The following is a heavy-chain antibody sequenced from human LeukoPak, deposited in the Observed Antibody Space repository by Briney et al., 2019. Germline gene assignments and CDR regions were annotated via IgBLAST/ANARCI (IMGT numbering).Heavy chain of an antibody. CDR3: ARGNLGSYGPGSSGYYWENYFDY. CDR2: ISYDGSNK. V-gene: IGHV3-30*04. CDR1: GFTFSSYA. J-gene: IGHJ4*02. D-gene: IGHD3-22*01. Sequence: PGGSLRLSCAASGFTFSSYAMSWVRQAPGKGLEWVAVISYDGSNKYYADSVKGRFTISRDNSKNTLYLQMNSLRAEDTAVYYCARGNLGSYGPGSSGYYWENYFDYWGQGTLVTVSS.